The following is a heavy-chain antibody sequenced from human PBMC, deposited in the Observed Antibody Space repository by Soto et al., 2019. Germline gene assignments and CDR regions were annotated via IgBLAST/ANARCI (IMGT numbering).Heavy chain of an antibody. Sequence: GGSLRLSCAASGFTFDDYAMHWVRQAPGKGLEWVSGISWNSGSIGYADSVKGRFTISRDNAKNSLYLQMNSLRAEDTALYYCAKDKGMIVVVPAARGGAFDIWGQGTMVTVSS. CDR1: GFTFDDYA. D-gene: IGHD2-2*01. CDR2: ISWNSGSI. V-gene: IGHV3-9*01. CDR3: AKDKGMIVVVPAARGGAFDI. J-gene: IGHJ3*02.